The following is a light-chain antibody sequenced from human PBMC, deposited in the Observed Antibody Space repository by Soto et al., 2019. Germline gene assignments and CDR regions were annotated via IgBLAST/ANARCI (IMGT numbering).Light chain of an antibody. CDR2: GAS. J-gene: IGKJ1*01. V-gene: IGKV3-15*01. CDR1: QSVSSD. CDR3: QQYNNWPRT. Sequence: ERVMTQSPASRSVSPGERATLSCRASQSVSSDLAWYHQKPGQAPRLLIYGASTRATGIPARFSGSGSGTEFTLTINSLQSEDFAVYYCQQYNNWPRTFGQGTKVDI.